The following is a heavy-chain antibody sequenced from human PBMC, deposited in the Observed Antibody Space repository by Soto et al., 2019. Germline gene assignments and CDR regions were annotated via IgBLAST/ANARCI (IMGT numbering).Heavy chain of an antibody. V-gene: IGHV3-48*03. Sequence: GGSLRLSCAASGFTFSSYEMNWVRQAPGKGLEWVSYISSSGSTIYYADSVKGRFTISRDNAKNSLYLQMNSLRAEDTAVYYCARDRVVVPAAILLDRDYYGMDVWGQGTTVTVSS. J-gene: IGHJ6*02. CDR3: ARDRVVVPAAILLDRDYYGMDV. D-gene: IGHD2-2*02. CDR1: GFTFSSYE. CDR2: ISSSGSTI.